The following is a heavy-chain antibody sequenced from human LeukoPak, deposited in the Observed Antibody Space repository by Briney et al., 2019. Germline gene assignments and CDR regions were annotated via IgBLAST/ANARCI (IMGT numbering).Heavy chain of an antibody. CDR3: ARGVVSDH. J-gene: IGHJ4*02. Sequence: SQTLSLTCSVSGASISGGDDYWGWIRQSPGTGLEWIGYIHYIGDTYYNPSLKSRASISLAMSKNQFSLTLRSVTAADTAVYYCARGVVSDHWGQGTLVTVSS. CDR2: IHYIGDT. V-gene: IGHV4-30-4*01. D-gene: IGHD2-15*01. CDR1: GASISGGDDY.